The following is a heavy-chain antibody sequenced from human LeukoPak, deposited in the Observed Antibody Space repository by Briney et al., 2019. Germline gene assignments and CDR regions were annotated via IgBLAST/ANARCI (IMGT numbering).Heavy chain of an antibody. Sequence: KPSETLSLTCAVYGGSFSGYYWSWIRQPPGKGLEWVGEINHSGSTNYNPSLKSRVTISVDTSKNQFSLKLSSVTAADTAVYYCARGPYYDPLPWGQGTLVTVSS. CDR2: INHSGST. CDR1: GGSFSGYY. V-gene: IGHV4-34*01. J-gene: IGHJ4*02. D-gene: IGHD3-22*01. CDR3: ARGPYYDPLP.